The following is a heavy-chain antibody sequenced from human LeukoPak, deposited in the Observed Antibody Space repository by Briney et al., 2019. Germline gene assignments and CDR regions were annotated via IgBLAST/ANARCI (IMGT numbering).Heavy chain of an antibody. D-gene: IGHD2-21*01. CDR1: GFTFDDYA. J-gene: IGHJ6*02. Sequence: GGSLRLSCAASGFTFDDYAMHWVRQAPGKGLEWVSGISWNSGSIGYADSVKGRFTISRDNAKNSLYLQMNSLRAEDTAVYFCARLRYYAVDVWGQGTTVIVSS. CDR2: ISWNSGSI. V-gene: IGHV3-9*01. CDR3: ARLRYYAVDV.